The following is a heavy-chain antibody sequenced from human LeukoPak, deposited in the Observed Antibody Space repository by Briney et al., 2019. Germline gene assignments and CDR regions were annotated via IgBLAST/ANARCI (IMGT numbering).Heavy chain of an antibody. CDR1: GFTFSSYW. V-gene: IGHV3-30*02. CDR3: AKDGSWSCTD. CDR2: IAHHGSNK. Sequence: GGSLRLSCAASGFTFSSYWMNWVRQGPGKGLEWVAYIAHHGSNKYYADSVKGRFTISRDNSKRTLYLQMNSLRADDTAVYYCAKDGSWSCTDWGQGTLVTVSS. J-gene: IGHJ4*02. D-gene: IGHD2-8*02.